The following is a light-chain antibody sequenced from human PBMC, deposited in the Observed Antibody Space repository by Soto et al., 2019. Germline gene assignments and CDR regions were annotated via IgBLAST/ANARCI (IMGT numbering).Light chain of an antibody. CDR3: CSYTNSDTRV. CDR2: EVN. V-gene: IGLV2-14*01. Sequence: QSVLTQPASVSGSPGQSIAISCTGTSSDIGAYDHVSWYQHHPGKAPKLIISEVNNRPSGVSTRLSGSKSDCTASLTISGLQAEDEADYYCCSYTNSDTRVFGTGTKVTVL. CDR1: SSDIGAYDH. J-gene: IGLJ1*01.